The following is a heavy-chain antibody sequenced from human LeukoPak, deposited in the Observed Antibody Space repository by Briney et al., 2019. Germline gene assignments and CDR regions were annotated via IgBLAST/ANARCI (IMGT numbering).Heavy chain of an antibody. D-gene: IGHD3-16*01. CDR2: ISSSSSYI. CDR3: ARDRGKGVDY. V-gene: IGHV3-21*01. CDR1: GFTFSSYS. J-gene: IGHJ4*02. Sequence: GGSLRLSCAASGFTFSSYSMNWVRQAPGKGLEWVSSISSSSSYIYYADSVKGRFTISRDNAKNSLYLQTNSLRAEDTAVYYCARDRGKGVDYWGQGTLVTVSS.